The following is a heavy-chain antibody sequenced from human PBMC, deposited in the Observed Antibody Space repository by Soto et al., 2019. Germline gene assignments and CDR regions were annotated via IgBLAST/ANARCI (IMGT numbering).Heavy chain of an antibody. V-gene: IGHV3-33*01. CDR1: GFSFSDYA. CDR2: IWHIGNSK. Sequence: QVQLVESGGGVVQPGTSLRLSCATSGFSFSDYAMHWVRQPAGKGLEWVAVIWHIGNSKYYADSVKGRFTISRDNSKNTLDIKMNSRETEDTAMYFCARGQAIGPVYDYDHSMDVWGQGTTVTVSS. J-gene: IGHJ6*02. D-gene: IGHD2-2*01. CDR3: ARGQAIGPVYDYDHSMDV.